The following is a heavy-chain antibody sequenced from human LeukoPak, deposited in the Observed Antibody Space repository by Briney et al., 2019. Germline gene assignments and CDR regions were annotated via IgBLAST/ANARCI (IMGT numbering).Heavy chain of an antibody. V-gene: IGHV3-48*01. CDR1: GFTFSSYS. CDR3: ARDGQQQLVDFDY. Sequence: GGSLRLSCAASGFTFSSYSMNWVRQAPGKGLEWVSYISSSSSTIYYADSVKGRFTISRDNAKNSLYLQMNSLRAEDTAVYYCARDGQQQLVDFDYWGQGTLVTVSS. J-gene: IGHJ4*02. CDR2: ISSSSSTI. D-gene: IGHD6-13*01.